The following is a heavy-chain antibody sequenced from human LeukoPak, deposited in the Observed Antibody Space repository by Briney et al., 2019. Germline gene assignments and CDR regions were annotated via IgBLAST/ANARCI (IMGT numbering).Heavy chain of an antibody. V-gene: IGHV1-2*02. CDR2: INPNSGGT. J-gene: IGHJ4*02. CDR3: ARVAYSSSWYLFDY. CDR1: EYTFTGYY. Sequence: ASVKVSCKASEYTFTGYYMHWVRQAPGQGLEWMGWINPNSGGTNYAQKFQGRVTMTRDTSISTAYMELSRLRSDDTAVYYCARVAYSSSWYLFDYWGQGTLVTVSS. D-gene: IGHD6-13*01.